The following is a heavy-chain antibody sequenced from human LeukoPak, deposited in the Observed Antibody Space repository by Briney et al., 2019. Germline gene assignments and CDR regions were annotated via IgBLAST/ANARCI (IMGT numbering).Heavy chain of an antibody. V-gene: IGHV4-31*03. J-gene: IGHJ4*02. CDR2: IYYSGST. CDR1: GGSISSGGYY. CDR3: ARERGGILWFGELTSYYFDY. D-gene: IGHD3-10*01. Sequence: SQTLSLTCTVSGGSISSGGYYWSWIRQHPGKGLEWIGYIYYSGSTYYNPSLKSRVTISVDTSKNQFSLKLSSVTAADTAVYYCARERGGILWFGELTSYYFDYWGQGTLVTVSS.